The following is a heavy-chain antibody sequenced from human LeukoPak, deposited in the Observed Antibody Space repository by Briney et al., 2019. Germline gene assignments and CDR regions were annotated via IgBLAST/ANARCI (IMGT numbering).Heavy chain of an antibody. J-gene: IGHJ4*02. V-gene: IGHV3-7*05. CDR3: VRDNGF. CDR2: IKQDGSER. Sequence: GGSLRLSCAASGXTFSTYWVSWVRQAPGKGLEWVANIKQDGSERYYVDSVKGRFTISRDNAKNSLYLQMDSLRAEDTAVYYCVRDNGFWGQGTLVTVSS. D-gene: IGHD2-8*01. CDR1: GXTFSTYW.